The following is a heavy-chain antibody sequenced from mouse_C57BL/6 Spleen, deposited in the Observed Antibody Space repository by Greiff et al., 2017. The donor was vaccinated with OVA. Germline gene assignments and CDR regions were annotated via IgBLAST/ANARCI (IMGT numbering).Heavy chain of an antibody. D-gene: IGHD2-4*01. Sequence: EVKLVESGGDLVKPGGSLKLSCAASGFTFSSYGMSWVRQTPDKRLEWVATISSGGSYTYYPASVKGRFTISRDNAKNTLYLQMSSLKSEDTAMYYCARHYDYDDGYYFDYWGQGTTLTVSS. J-gene: IGHJ2*01. CDR2: ISSGGSYT. CDR3: ARHYDYDDGYYFDY. CDR1: GFTFSSYG. V-gene: IGHV5-6*02.